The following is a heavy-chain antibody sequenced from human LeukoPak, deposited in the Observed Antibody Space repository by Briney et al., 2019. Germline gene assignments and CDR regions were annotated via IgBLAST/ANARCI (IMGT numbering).Heavy chain of an antibody. D-gene: IGHD3-10*01. CDR3: TTEKWFGELLIAY. V-gene: IGHV3-15*01. CDR1: GFTFSNAW. J-gene: IGHJ4*02. CDR2: IKSKTDGGTT. Sequence: PGGSLRLSCAASGFTFSNAWMSWLRQAPGKGLEWVGRIKSKTDGGTTDYAAPVKGRFTISRDDSKNTLYLQMNSLKTEDTAVYYCTTEKWFGELLIAYWGQGTLVTVSS.